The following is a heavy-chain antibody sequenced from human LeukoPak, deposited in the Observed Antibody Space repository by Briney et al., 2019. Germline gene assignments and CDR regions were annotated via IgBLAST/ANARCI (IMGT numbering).Heavy chain of an antibody. CDR1: GYTFTSYG. CDR2: IIPIFGTA. V-gene: IGHV1-69*13. J-gene: IGHJ4*02. CDR3: ARDRVVDYYDSSVVYFDY. D-gene: IGHD3-22*01. Sequence: SVKVSCKASGYTFTSYGIIWVRQAPGQGLEWMGGIIPIFGTANYAQKFQGRVTITADESTSTAYMELSSLRSEDTAVYYCARDRVVDYYDSSVVYFDYWGQGTLVTVSS.